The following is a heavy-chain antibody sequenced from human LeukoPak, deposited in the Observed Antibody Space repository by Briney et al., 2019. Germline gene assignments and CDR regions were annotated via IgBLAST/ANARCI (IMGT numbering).Heavy chain of an antibody. CDR3: ARGRIAAEFDY. J-gene: IGHJ4*02. D-gene: IGHD6-13*01. CDR2: IIPIFGTA. V-gene: IGHV1-69*13. CDR1: GGTFSSYA. Sequence: GASVKVSCKASGGTFSSYAISWVRQAPGQGLEWMGGIIPIFGTANYAQKFQGRVTITAAESTSTAYMELRSLRSEDTAVYYCARGRIAAEFDYWGQGTLVTVSS.